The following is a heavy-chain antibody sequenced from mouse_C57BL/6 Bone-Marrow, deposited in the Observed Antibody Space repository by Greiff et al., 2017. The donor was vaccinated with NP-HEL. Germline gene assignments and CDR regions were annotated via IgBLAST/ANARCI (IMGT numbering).Heavy chain of an antibody. Sequence: QVQLQQSGAELVKPGASVKISCKASGYAFSSYWMNWVKQRPGKGLEWIGQIYPGDGDTNYNGKFKGKATLTADKSSSTAYMQLSSLTSEDSAVYFCARRERQLRLQGYYYAMDYWGQGTSVTVSS. D-gene: IGHD3-2*02. V-gene: IGHV1-80*01. J-gene: IGHJ4*01. CDR2: IYPGDGDT. CDR1: GYAFSSYW. CDR3: ARRERQLRLQGYYYAMDY.